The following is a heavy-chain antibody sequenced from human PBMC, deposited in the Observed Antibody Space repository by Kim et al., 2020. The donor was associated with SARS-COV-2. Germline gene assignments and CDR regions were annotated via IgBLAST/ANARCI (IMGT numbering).Heavy chain of an antibody. J-gene: IGHJ4*02. CDR1: GGSISSYY. CDR2: IYYSGST. V-gene: IGHV4-59*01. Sequence: SETLSLTCTVSGGSISSYYWSWIRQPPGKGLEWIGYIYYSGSTNYNPSLKSRVTISVDTSKNQFSLKLSSVTAADTAVYYCVREPLRGVMDYWGQGTLVTVSS. CDR3: VREPLRGVMDY. D-gene: IGHD3-10*01.